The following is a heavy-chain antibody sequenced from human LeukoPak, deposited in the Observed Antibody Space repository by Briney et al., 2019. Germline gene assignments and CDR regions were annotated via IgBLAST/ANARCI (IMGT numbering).Heavy chain of an antibody. CDR1: GGSISSSSHS. V-gene: IGHV4-39*01. J-gene: IGHJ5*02. D-gene: IGHD1-1*01. Sequence: SETLSLTCTVSGGSISSSSHSWGWIRQPPGKGLEWTGTIYYTGRTYYNPSLESRLTISVDTSKNQFSLKLTSVTAADTAIYYCAQSLGSGNWIGNWFDPWGQGTLVTVSS. CDR2: IYYTGRT. CDR3: AQSLGSGNWIGNWFDP.